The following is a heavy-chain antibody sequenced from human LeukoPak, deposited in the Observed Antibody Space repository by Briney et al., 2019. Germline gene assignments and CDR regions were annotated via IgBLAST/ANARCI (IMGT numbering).Heavy chain of an antibody. Sequence: GGSLRLSYAASGFIFSSYCMPWVRPAPGKGLQWVANIKQDGSEKYYVDSVKGRFTISRDNAKNSLYLQMNSLRAEDTAVYYCANSVVAGSGGFDYWGQGTLVTVSS. V-gene: IGHV3-7*01. D-gene: IGHD3-22*01. CDR3: ANSVVAGSGGFDY. J-gene: IGHJ4*02. CDR2: IKQDGSEK. CDR1: GFIFSSYC.